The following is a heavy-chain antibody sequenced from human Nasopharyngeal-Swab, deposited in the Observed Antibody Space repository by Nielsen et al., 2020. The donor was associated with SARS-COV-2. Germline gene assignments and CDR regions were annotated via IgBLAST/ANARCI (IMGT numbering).Heavy chain of an antibody. D-gene: IGHD5-12*01. CDR2: IYPRDSDT. J-gene: IGHJ6*02. V-gene: IGHV5-51*01. CDR3: VRPEGVATSFKYYFQYGMDV. Sequence: KVSCKGSGYSFTSYWIARVRQMPGKGLEWMGIIYPRDSDTRYSPSFQGQVTISADKSISTAYLQWSSLKGSDTAMYYCVRPEGVATSFKYYFQYGMDVWGQGTMVTVPS. CDR1: GYSFTSYW.